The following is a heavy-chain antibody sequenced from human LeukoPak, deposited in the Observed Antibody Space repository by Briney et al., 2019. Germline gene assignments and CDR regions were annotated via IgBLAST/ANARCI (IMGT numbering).Heavy chain of an antibody. CDR1: GYSFTGYY. D-gene: IGHD5-12*01. Sequence: ASVKVSCKASGYSFTGYYIHWVRQAPGQGLAWMGWINPYSGDTTYAQKFQGRLTLTRDTSISTAYMEVNRLKSDDTAVYYCARTNGGYEYNWGQGTRVIVSS. V-gene: IGHV1-2*02. CDR3: ARTNGGYEYN. CDR2: INPYSGDT. J-gene: IGHJ4*02.